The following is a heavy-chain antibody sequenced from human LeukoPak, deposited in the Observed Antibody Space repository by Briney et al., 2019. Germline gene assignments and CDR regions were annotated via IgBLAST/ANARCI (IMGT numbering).Heavy chain of an antibody. Sequence: HGKSLKISCKGSGYSFTSYWIGWVRQMPGKGLEWMGIIYPGDSDTRYSPSFQGQVTISADKSISTAYLQWSSLKASDTAMYYCARLRYSSSWYEPYDYWGQGTLVTVSS. CDR3: ARLRYSSSWYEPYDY. D-gene: IGHD6-13*01. J-gene: IGHJ4*02. V-gene: IGHV5-51*01. CDR1: GYSFTSYW. CDR2: IYPGDSDT.